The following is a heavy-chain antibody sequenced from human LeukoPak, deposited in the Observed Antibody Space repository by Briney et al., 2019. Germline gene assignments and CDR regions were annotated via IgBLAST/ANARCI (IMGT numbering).Heavy chain of an antibody. D-gene: IGHD3-22*01. CDR1: GFIFSNYN. CDR2: IGTAGDT. Sequence: PGGSLRLSCAASGFIFSNYNMHWVRQATGKGLEWVSAIGTAGDTYYPGSVKGRFTISRENAKNSLYLQMNSLRAGDTAVYYCARVKRNYYDSSGFFDIWGQGTMVTVSS. J-gene: IGHJ3*02. CDR3: ARVKRNYYDSSGFFDI. V-gene: IGHV3-13*01.